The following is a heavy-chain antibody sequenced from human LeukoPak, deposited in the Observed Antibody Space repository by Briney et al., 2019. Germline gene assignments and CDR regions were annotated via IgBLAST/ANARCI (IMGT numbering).Heavy chain of an antibody. D-gene: IGHD3-10*01. CDR3: ARGPGGGYYYDSGSYYPY. Sequence: GGSLRLSCAASGFTFSSYEMNWVRQAPGRGLEWVSYISSSGSTIYYADSVKGRFTISRDNAKNSLYLQTNSLRAEDTAVYYCARGPGGGYYYDSGSYYPYWGQGTLVTVSS. V-gene: IGHV3-48*03. J-gene: IGHJ4*02. CDR1: GFTFSSYE. CDR2: ISSSGSTI.